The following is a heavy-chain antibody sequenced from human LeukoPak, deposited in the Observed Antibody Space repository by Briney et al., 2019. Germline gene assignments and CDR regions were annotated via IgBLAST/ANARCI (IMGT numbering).Heavy chain of an antibody. V-gene: IGHV1-69*13. Sequence: ASVKVSCKASGGTFSSYAISWVRQAPGQGLEWMGGIIPIFGTANYAQKFQGRVTITADESTSTAYMELSSLRPEDTAVYYCASSGYSLSDAFDIWGQGTMVTVSS. D-gene: IGHD3-22*01. J-gene: IGHJ3*02. CDR2: IIPIFGTA. CDR1: GGTFSSYA. CDR3: ASSGYSLSDAFDI.